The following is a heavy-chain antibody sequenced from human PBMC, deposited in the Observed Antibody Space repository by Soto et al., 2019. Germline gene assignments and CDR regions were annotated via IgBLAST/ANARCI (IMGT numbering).Heavy chain of an antibody. CDR3: ASFQGGTFDY. J-gene: IGHJ4*02. V-gene: IGHV3-7*05. CDR2: IKQDGSEK. D-gene: IGHD1-1*01. Sequence: EVQLVESGGGLVQPGGSLRLSCAASGFTFSSYWMSWVRQAPGKGLEWVANIKQDGSEKYYVDSLKGRLTISRDNAKNSLHLQMNSPRAAEPAVKYCASFQGGTFDYWGQGTLVTVSS. CDR1: GFTFSSYW.